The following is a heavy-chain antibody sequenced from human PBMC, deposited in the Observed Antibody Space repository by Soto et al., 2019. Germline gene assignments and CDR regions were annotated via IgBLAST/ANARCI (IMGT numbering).Heavy chain of an antibody. CDR1: GFTFSSYG. V-gene: IGHV3-30*18. D-gene: IGHD3-3*01. CDR2: ISYDGSNK. J-gene: IGHJ4*02. Sequence: GGSLRLSCAASGFTFSSYGMHWVRQAPGKGLEWVAVISYDGSNKYYADSVKGRFTISRDNSKNTLYLQMNSLRAEDTAVYYCAKDPDTYYDFWSGYYTGIGIPDYWGQGTLVTVSS. CDR3: AKDPDTYYDFWSGYYTGIGIPDY.